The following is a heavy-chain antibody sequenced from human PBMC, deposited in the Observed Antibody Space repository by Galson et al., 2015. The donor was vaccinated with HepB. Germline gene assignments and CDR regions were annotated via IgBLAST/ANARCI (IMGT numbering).Heavy chain of an antibody. CDR1: GFTFSNYN. J-gene: IGHJ4*02. V-gene: IGHV3-21*01. Sequence: SLRLSCAASGFTFSNYNMNWVRQAPGKGLEWVSSISSSSSYIYYADSVKGRFTISRDNAKSSLFLQMNSLTAEDTAVYYCARGSTIGIDDYWGQGTLVTVSA. CDR2: ISSSSSYI. CDR3: ARGSTIGIDDY. D-gene: IGHD4/OR15-4a*01.